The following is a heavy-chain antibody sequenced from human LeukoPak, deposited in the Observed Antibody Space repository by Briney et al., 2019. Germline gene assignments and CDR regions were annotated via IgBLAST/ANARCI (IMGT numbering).Heavy chain of an antibody. V-gene: IGHV3-30*01. D-gene: IGHD3-22*01. J-gene: IGHJ4*02. CDR3: ARPDDSSGYYSVFDY. Sequence: GGSLRLSCAASGFTFSSYAMHWVRQAPGKGLEWVAVIPYDGSNKYYADSVKGRFTISRDNSKNTLYLQMNSLRAEDTAVYYCARPDDSSGYYSVFDYWGQGTLVTVSS. CDR1: GFTFSSYA. CDR2: IPYDGSNK.